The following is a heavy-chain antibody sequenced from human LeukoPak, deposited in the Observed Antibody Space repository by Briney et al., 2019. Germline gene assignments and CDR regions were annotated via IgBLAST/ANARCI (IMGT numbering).Heavy chain of an antibody. J-gene: IGHJ4*02. CDR2: IYYGENT. Sequence: SETLSLTCTVSGYSISSGYYWGWIRQPPGKGPEWIGNIYYGENTYYNPSLKSRVTISIDTSKNQFYLKLSSLTAADTAVYYCARRDDSSGYHKIFDYWGPGTLVTVSS. V-gene: IGHV4-38-2*02. CDR3: ARRDDSSGYHKIFDY. CDR1: GYSISSGYY. D-gene: IGHD3-22*01.